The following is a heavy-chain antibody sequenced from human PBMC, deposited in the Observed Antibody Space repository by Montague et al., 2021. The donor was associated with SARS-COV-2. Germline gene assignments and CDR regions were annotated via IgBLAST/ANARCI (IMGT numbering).Heavy chain of an antibody. J-gene: IGHJ6*02. CDR1: GGSFSGYY. CDR2: INHSGST. V-gene: IGHV4-34*01. Sequence: SETLSLTCAVYGGSFSGYYWSWIRQPPGKGLEWTGEINHSGSTNYNPSLKSRVTISVDTSKNQFSLKLSSVTAADTAVYYCARGSTVTSFFYYYYGMDVWGQGTTVTVSS. D-gene: IGHD4-17*01. CDR3: ARGSTVTSFFYYYYGMDV.